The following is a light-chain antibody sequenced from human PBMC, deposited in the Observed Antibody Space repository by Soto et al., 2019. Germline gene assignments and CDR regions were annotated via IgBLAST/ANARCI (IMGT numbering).Light chain of an antibody. V-gene: IGKV3-20*01. CDR3: QHYGSSPTWT. J-gene: IGKJ1*01. CDR2: GSS. CDR1: QSVSSSY. Sequence: EIVLSLSLGTLSLYPGERATLSCRASQSVSSSYLAWYQQRPGQAPRLLIYGSSSRASGIPDRFSGSGSGTGFTLTITRLEPEDFAEYYCQHYGSSPTWTFGQGTKVDI.